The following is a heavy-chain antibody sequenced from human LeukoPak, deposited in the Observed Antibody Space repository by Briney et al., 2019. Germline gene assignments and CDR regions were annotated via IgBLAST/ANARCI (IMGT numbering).Heavy chain of an antibody. Sequence: GGSLSLSCAASGFTFSDYWRSWVRQAPGKGLGWVANIKQDGSEKNYVGSVKGRFTVSRDNAKNSLYLQMNSLRAEDTAVYYCAREMSWSGKDYWGQGTLVTVSS. J-gene: IGHJ4*02. CDR2: IKQDGSEK. D-gene: IGHD3-10*01. CDR1: GFTFSDYW. CDR3: AREMSWSGKDY. V-gene: IGHV3-7*05.